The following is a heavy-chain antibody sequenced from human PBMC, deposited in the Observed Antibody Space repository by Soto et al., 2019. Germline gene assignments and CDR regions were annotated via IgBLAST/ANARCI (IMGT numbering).Heavy chain of an antibody. CDR1: GFSLSTSGVG. J-gene: IGHJ3*02. D-gene: IGHD3-10*01. CDR2: IYWDDDK. Sequence: QITLKESGPTLVKPTQTLTLTCTFSGFSLSTSGVGVGWIRQPPGKALEWLALIYWDDDKRYSPSLKSRLTITKDTSKKQVVLTRTNMDPVDTATYFCAHDITMVRRATGDAFDIWGQGTMVTVSS. V-gene: IGHV2-5*02. CDR3: AHDITMVRRATGDAFDI.